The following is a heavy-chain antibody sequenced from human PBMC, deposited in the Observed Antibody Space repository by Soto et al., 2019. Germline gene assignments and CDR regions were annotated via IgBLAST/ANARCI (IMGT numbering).Heavy chain of an antibody. D-gene: IGHD3-10*01. CDR2: IIPMFGRK. J-gene: IGHJ4*02. Sequence: QLQLVQSGAEVNELGASVKISCKTSGGTFNTYALTWLRQAPGQGLEWIGGIIPMFGRKNVAQRVQGRVTLTADDSMTTDYMEMTSLRSDDTAVYYCAKEAGDHWGQGTLVTVSS. CDR3: AKEAGDH. CDR1: GGTFNTYA. V-gene: IGHV1-69*01.